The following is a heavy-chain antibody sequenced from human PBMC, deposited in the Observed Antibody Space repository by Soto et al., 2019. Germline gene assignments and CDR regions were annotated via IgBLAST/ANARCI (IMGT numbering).Heavy chain of an antibody. V-gene: IGHV1-69*13. Sequence: ASVKVSCKASGGTFSSYAISWVRQAPGQGLEWMGGIIPIFGTANYAQKFQGRVTITADESTSTAYMELSSLRSEDTAVYYCASPLQPTYYDFWSGYYSPPWDYYYGMDVWGQGTTGTVSS. CDR1: GGTFSSYA. CDR3: ASPLQPTYYDFWSGYYSPPWDYYYGMDV. CDR2: IIPIFGTA. D-gene: IGHD3-3*01. J-gene: IGHJ6*02.